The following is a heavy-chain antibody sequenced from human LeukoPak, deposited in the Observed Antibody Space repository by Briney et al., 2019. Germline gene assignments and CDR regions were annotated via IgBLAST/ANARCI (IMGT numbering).Heavy chain of an antibody. D-gene: IGHD1-1*01. Sequence: PGGSLRLSCAASGFIFSSYWMSWVRQAPGKGLEWVANIKQDGSEKFYVASVKGRFTISRDIAKNSLYLQMDSLRADDTAMYYCARDVPQGTDSWGQGTLVTVSS. V-gene: IGHV3-7*01. CDR1: GFIFSSYW. CDR3: ARDVPQGTDS. J-gene: IGHJ4*02. CDR2: IKQDGSEK.